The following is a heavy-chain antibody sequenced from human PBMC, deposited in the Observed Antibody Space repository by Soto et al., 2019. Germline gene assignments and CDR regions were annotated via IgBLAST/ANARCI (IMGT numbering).Heavy chain of an antibody. D-gene: IGHD6-13*01. CDR2: MYYSGGT. CDR1: GGSISSYY. Sequence: QVQLQESGPGLVKPSETLSLTCTVSGGSISSYYWSWIRQPPGKGLEWIGCMYYSGGTYYTPSLKSRVTISVDTSKNQFSLKLSSVTAADTAVYYCAREGQGIAASATVWGQGTLVTVSS. CDR3: AREGQGIAASATV. V-gene: IGHV4-59*01. J-gene: IGHJ4*02.